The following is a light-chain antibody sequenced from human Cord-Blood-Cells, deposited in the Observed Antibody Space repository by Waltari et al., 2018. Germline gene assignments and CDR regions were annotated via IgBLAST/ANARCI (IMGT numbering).Light chain of an antibody. J-gene: IGLJ1*01. CDR2: EVS. V-gene: IGLV2-23*02. CDR1: SSSVGSYYL. CDR3: CSYAGSSTYV. Sequence: QSSLTQPASVSGSPGQSITISCTGTSSSVGSYYLFSWYQQHPGKAPKLMIYEVSKRPSGVSNRFSGSKSGNTASLTISGLQAEDEADYYCCSYAGSSTYVFGTGTKVTVL.